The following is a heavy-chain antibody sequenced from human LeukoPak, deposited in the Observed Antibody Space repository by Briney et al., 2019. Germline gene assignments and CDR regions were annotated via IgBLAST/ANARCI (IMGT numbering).Heavy chain of an antibody. CDR1: GGSISSYY. J-gene: IGHJ4*02. V-gene: IGHV4-59*01. CDR3: ARSESNYYDSSGPGDFDY. CDR2: IYYSGST. D-gene: IGHD3-22*01. Sequence: PSETLSLTCTVSGGSISSYYWSWIRRPPGKGLEWIGYIYYSGSTNYNPSLKSRVTISVDTSKNQFSLKLSSVTAAETAVYYCARSESNYYDSSGPGDFDYWGQGTLVTVSS.